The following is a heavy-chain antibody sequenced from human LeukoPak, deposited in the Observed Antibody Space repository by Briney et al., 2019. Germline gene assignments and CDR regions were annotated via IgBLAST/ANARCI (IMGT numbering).Heavy chain of an antibody. CDR3: ARGGPNFGDNGRESPNHFFGLDV. Sequence: APVKVSCKASEYTFTGYYVHWVRQAPGQGLEWMGWIHPNSGATNYAQKFQGWVTMTRDTSISTAYMELTRLTSGDTAVYFCARGGPNFGDNGRESPNHFFGLDVWGQGTTVTVSS. D-gene: IGHD4-23*01. CDR1: EYTFTGYY. V-gene: IGHV1-2*04. J-gene: IGHJ6*02. CDR2: IHPNSGAT.